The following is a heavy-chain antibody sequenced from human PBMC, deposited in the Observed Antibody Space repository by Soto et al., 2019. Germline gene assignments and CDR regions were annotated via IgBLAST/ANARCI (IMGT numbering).Heavy chain of an antibody. CDR1: GFTFSTYV. CDR3: AKDRAFTRTIGFDY. V-gene: IGHV3-23*01. Sequence: EVQLLESGGGLVQPGGSLRLSCAASGFTFSTYVMSWVRQAPGKGLEWVSGISGSDGSTYYADSVKGRFTISRDISKNPLFLQMNSLRAEDTAVYYCAKDRAFTRTIGFDYWGQGTLVTVSS. J-gene: IGHJ4*02. CDR2: ISGSDGST.